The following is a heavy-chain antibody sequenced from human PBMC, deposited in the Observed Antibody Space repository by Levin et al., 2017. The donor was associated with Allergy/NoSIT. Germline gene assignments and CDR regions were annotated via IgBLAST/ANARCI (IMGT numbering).Heavy chain of an antibody. CDR3: EKAGGY. D-gene: IGHD3-10*01. V-gene: IGHV3-74*03. J-gene: IGHJ4*02. CDR2: ISADGSSA. CDR1: GFTFSSQW. Sequence: SCAASGFTFSSQWMQWIRQAPGKGLVSVSRISADGSSATYADSVRGRFTMSRDNTKSMLYLQMNSLRPDDTAVYYCEKAGGYWGQGTLVTVSS.